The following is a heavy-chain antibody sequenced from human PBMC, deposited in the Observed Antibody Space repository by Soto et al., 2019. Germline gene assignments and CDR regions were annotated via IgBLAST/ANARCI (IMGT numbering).Heavy chain of an antibody. Sequence: ASVKVSCKASGYTFTSYGISWVRQAPGQGLEWMGWISAYNGNTNYAQKLQGRVTMTTDTSTSTAYMEQRSLRSDDTAVYYCASLGTTMVRGGTEYYYYYMDVWGKGTTVTVSS. CDR1: GYTFTSYG. V-gene: IGHV1-18*01. CDR2: ISAYNGNT. D-gene: IGHD3-10*01. J-gene: IGHJ6*03. CDR3: ASLGTTMVRGGTEYYYYYMDV.